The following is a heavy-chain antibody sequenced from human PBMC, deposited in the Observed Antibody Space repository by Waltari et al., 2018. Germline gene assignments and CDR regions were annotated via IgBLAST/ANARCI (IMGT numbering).Heavy chain of an antibody. CDR3: ARGGYSWGSYPGAPYY. D-gene: IGHD3-16*02. J-gene: IGHJ4*02. CDR2: ISGSGGRA. V-gene: IGHV3-23*01. Sequence: EVQLLESGGGLVQPGGSLRLSCAASGFTFSSYAMSWVRQAPGQGLEWVSAISGSGGRAYYAGAVKGRFTICRDSSKNTRYLQMNSLRAEDTAVYYCARGGYSWGSYPGAPYYWGQGTLVTVSS. CDR1: GFTFSSYA.